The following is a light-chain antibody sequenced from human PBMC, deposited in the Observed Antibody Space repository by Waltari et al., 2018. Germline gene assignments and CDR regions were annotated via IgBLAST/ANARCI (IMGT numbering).Light chain of an antibody. J-gene: IGLJ2*01. CDR1: RLGQKY. Sequence: SYELTQPPSVSVSPGQTATITCSGERLGQKYTYWYQQKPGQSPLLVMYEDTKRPPGIPERFSGSNSGNTATLTISGTHGLDEADYYCQAWESSTADVVFGGGTKLTVL. V-gene: IGLV3-1*01. CDR3: QAWESSTADVV. CDR2: EDT.